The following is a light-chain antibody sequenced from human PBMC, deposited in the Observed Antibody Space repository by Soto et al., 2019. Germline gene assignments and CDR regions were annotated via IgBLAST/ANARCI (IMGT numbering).Light chain of an antibody. Sequence: EIVLTQSPATLSLSPGERATLSCRASQSVSSYLAWYQQKPGQAPRLLIYDASNRATGIPARFSGSGSGTDFTLTISSLEHEDFVVYYCQQRINWPPFTFGPGTIVDIK. V-gene: IGKV3-11*01. J-gene: IGKJ3*01. CDR3: QQRINWPPFT. CDR2: DAS. CDR1: QSVSSY.